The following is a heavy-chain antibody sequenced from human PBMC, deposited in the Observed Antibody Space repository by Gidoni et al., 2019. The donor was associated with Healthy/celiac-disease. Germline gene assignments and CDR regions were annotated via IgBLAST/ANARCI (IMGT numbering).Heavy chain of an antibody. J-gene: IGHJ6*02. CDR3: ARHQVGRYSGYSDYYYGMDV. D-gene: IGHD5-12*01. CDR2: IYYIGST. V-gene: IGHV4-39*01. Sequence: QLQLQASGPGLVKPSETLSITCPVSGGSISRSSYYRGWIRQPPGKGREWIGIIYYIGSTYYNPSLKSRVTISVDTSKNQFSLKLSFVTAADTAVYYYARHQVGRYSGYSDYYYGMDVWGQGTTVTVSS. CDR1: GGSISRSSYY.